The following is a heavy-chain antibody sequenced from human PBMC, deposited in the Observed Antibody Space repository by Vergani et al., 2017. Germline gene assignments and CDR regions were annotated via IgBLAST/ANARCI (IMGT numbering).Heavy chain of an antibody. CDR3: ASRDITIFGXVIIRGYYYYGMDV. Sequence: QVQLVQSGAEVKKPGSSVKVSCKASGGTFSSYAISWVRQAPGQGLEWMGGIIPIFGTANYAQKFQGRVTITADESTSTAYMELSSLRSEDTAVYYCASRDITIFGXVIIRGYYYYGMDVWGQGTTVTVFS. CDR2: IIPIFGTA. V-gene: IGHV1-69*01. J-gene: IGHJ6*02. CDR1: GGTFSSYA. D-gene: IGHD3-3*01.